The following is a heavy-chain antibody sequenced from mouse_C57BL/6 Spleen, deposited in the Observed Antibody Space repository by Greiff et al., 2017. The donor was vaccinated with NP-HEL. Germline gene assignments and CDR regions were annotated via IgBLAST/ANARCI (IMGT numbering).Heavy chain of an antibody. CDR2: IYPRSGNT. Sequence: VQLQQSGAELARPGASVKLSCKASGYTFTSYGISWVKQRTGQGLEWIGEIYPRSGNTYYNEKFKGKATLTAGKSSSTAYMELRSLTSEDSAVYFCARESNWDGDYWGQGTTLTVSS. CDR3: ARESNWDGDY. D-gene: IGHD4-1*01. CDR1: GYTFTSYG. V-gene: IGHV1-81*01. J-gene: IGHJ2*01.